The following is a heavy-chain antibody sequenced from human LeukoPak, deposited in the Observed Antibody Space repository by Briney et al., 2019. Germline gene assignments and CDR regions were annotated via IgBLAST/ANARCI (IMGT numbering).Heavy chain of an antibody. Sequence: GGSLRLSCAASGFTFSSYAMSWVRQAPGKGLEWVSGISGSGGSTYYADSVKGRFTISRDNSKNTLYLQMNSLRAEDTAVYYCAKGDLGYSSSSWGQGTLVTVSS. D-gene: IGHD6-6*01. J-gene: IGHJ5*02. CDR2: ISGSGGST. CDR1: GFTFSSYA. CDR3: AKGDLGYSSSS. V-gene: IGHV3-23*01.